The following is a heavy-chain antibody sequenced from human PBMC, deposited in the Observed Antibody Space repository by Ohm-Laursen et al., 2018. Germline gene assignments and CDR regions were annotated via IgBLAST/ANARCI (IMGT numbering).Heavy chain of an antibody. CDR3: ARVRGLGGIAAAGVPYGMDV. J-gene: IGHJ6*02. D-gene: IGHD6-13*01. Sequence: SETLSLTCAVYGGSFSGYYWSWIRQPPGKGLEWIGEINHSGSTNYNPSLKSRVTISIDTSKNQFSLKVSSVTAADTAVYYCARVRGLGGIAAAGVPYGMDVWGQGTTVTVSS. CDR2: INHSGST. CDR1: GGSFSGYY. V-gene: IGHV4-34*01.